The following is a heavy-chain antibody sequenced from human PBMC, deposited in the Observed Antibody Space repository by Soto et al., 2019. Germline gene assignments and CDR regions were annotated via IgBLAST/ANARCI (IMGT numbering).Heavy chain of an antibody. CDR3: ARAHPYYYDSPRSWQAFDY. J-gene: IGHJ4*02. CDR2: IIPIFGTA. V-gene: IGHV1-69*13. D-gene: IGHD3-22*01. CDR1: GGTFSSYA. Sequence: LVKVSCKASGGTFSSYAISWVRQAPGQGLEWMGGIIPIFGTANYAQKFQGRVTITADESTSTAYMELSSLRSEDTAVYYCARAHPYYYDSPRSWQAFDYWGQGTLVTVPQ.